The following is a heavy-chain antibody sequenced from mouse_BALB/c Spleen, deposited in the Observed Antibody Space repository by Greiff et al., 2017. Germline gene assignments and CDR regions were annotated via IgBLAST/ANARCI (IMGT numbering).Heavy chain of an antibody. J-gene: IGHJ4*01. CDR3: ARHVYYIYYAMDY. CDR1: GFAFSSYD. CDR2: ISSGGGST. D-gene: IGHD1-1*01. V-gene: IGHV5-12-1*01. Sequence: EVHLVESGGGLVKPGGSLKLSCAASGFAFSSYDMSWVRQTPEKRLEWVAYISSGGGSTYYPDTVKGRFTISRDNAKNTLYLQMSSLKSEDTAMYYCARHVYYIYYAMDYWGQGTSVTVSS.